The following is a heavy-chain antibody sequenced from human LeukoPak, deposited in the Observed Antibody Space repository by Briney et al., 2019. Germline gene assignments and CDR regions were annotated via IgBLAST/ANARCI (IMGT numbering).Heavy chain of an antibody. J-gene: IGHJ4*02. D-gene: IGHD3-3*01. CDR2: ISGSSGAST. V-gene: IGHV3-23*01. CDR1: TFTFSSNA. Sequence: GGSLRLSCAASTFTFSSNAMSWVRQAPGKGPEWVSTISGSSGASTYYADSVKGRFTISRDNSKKTLYLQMNSLRAEDTAVYYCAKIGDTIFGVVIPLGEFDYWGQGTLVTVSS. CDR3: AKIGDTIFGVVIPLGEFDY.